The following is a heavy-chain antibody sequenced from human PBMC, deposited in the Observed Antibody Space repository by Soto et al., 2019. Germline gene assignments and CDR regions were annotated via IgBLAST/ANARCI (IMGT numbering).Heavy chain of an antibody. V-gene: IGHV3-48*01. CDR3: AKDFLSYCSGWYGACDAFDI. D-gene: IGHD6-19*01. J-gene: IGHJ3*02. CDR1: GFTFSRYS. Sequence: GGSLRLSCAVSGFTFSRYSMNWVRQAPGKGLEWVSYISSSSGTMYYADSVQGRFTISRDNAKNSLYLKMNSLRAEDTAVYYCAKDFLSYCSGWYGACDAFDIWGQGTLVTVS. CDR2: ISSSSGTM.